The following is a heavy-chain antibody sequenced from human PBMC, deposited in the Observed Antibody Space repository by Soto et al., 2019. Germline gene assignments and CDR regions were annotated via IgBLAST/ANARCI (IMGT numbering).Heavy chain of an antibody. V-gene: IGHV3-23*01. J-gene: IGHJ4*02. CDR2: ISGSGGST. D-gene: IGHD2-15*01. CDR1: GFTFSSYA. Sequence: GGSLRLSCAASGFTFSSYAMSWVRQAPGKGLEWVSAISGSGGSTYYADSVKGRFTISRDNSKNTLYLQMNSLRAEDTAVYYCAKARLCSGGSCYYYWGQGTLVTVSS. CDR3: AKARLCSGGSCYYY.